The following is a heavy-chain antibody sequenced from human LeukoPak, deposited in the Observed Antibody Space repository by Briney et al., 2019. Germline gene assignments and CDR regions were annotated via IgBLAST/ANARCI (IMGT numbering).Heavy chain of an antibody. Sequence: GRSLRLSCAASGFTFSSYGMHWVRQAPGKGLEWVAVISYDGSNKYYADSVKGRFTISRDNSKNTLCLQMNSLRAEDTAVYYCAKGNYGGNSRIPLSDYWGQGTLVTVSS. CDR2: ISYDGSNK. D-gene: IGHD4-23*01. V-gene: IGHV3-30*18. J-gene: IGHJ4*02. CDR3: AKGNYGGNSRIPLSDY. CDR1: GFTFSSYG.